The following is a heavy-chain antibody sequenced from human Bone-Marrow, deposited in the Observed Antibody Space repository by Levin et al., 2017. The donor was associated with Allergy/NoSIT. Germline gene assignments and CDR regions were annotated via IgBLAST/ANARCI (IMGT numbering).Heavy chain of an antibody. Sequence: PGGSLRLSCKASGFPFTIYFIHWVRQAPGQGLEWMGIINPNDGSTKFAQKFQGRVTVTRDTSTSTVYMDLSSLRSEDSATYFCARLQQDNAFDVWGQGTMVTVS. D-gene: IGHD6-13*01. CDR3: ARLQQDNAFDV. CDR2: INPNDGST. CDR1: GFPFTIYF. J-gene: IGHJ3*01. V-gene: IGHV1-46*03.